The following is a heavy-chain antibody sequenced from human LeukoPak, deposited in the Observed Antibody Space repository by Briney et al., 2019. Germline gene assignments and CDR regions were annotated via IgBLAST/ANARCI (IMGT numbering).Heavy chain of an antibody. CDR2: ISYDGSNK. CDR3: MVRGVGDAFDI. V-gene: IGHV3-30*03. D-gene: IGHD3-10*01. J-gene: IGHJ3*02. Sequence: GRYLRLPCAASGFTFSSYGMHWVRQAPGKGLEWVAVISYDGSNKYYADSVKGRFTISRDNSKNTLYLQMNSLRAEDTAVYYPMVRGVGDAFDIWGQGTMVTVSS. CDR1: GFTFSSYG.